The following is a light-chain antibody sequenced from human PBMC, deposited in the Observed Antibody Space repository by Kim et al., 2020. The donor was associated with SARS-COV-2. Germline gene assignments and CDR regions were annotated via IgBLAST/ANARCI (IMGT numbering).Light chain of an antibody. Sequence: LGQTVRITCQGDSLRFYYAGWYQQKPGQAPILFIYDKEKRPSGIPDRFSGSSSGNTASLTITGAQAEDEADYYCNSRDDTGSHLVFAGGTRLTVL. CDR3: NSRDDTGSHLV. CDR1: SLRFYY. CDR2: DKE. J-gene: IGLJ3*02. V-gene: IGLV3-19*01.